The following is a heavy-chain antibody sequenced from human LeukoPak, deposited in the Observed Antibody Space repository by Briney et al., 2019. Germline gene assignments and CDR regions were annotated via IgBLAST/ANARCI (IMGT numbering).Heavy chain of an antibody. CDR2: ISGSGGST. D-gene: IGHD3-22*01. V-gene: IGHV3-23*01. CDR3: AKDQKYYYDSSGFDY. Sequence: PGGSLRLSCAASGFTFSDYYMSWIRQAPGKGLEWVSAISGSGGSTYYADSVKGRFTISRDNSKNTLYLQMNSLRAEDTAVYYCAKDQKYYYDSSGFDYWGQGTLVTVSS. J-gene: IGHJ4*02. CDR1: GFTFSDYY.